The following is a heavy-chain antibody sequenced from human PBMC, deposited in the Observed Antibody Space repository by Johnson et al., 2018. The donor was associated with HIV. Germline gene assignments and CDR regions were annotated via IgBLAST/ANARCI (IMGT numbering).Heavy chain of an antibody. CDR1: AFTFSSND. D-gene: IGHD1-1*01. CDR3: ARVTRYNWNSDAFDI. Sequence: VQLVESGGGLVQPGGSMRLSCGASAFTFSSNDMKWVRQAPGKGLEWVSYISSSGSTIYYADSVKGRFTISRDNAKNSLYLQMNSLRAEETALYYCARVTRYNWNSDAFDIWGQGTMVTVSS. J-gene: IGHJ3*02. CDR2: ISSSGSTI. V-gene: IGHV3-48*03.